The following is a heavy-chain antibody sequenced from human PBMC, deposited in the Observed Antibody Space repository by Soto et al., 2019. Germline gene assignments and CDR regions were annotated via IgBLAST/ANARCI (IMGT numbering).Heavy chain of an antibody. CDR3: ARTAKMGWELLAPHYYYYYGMDV. J-gene: IGHJ6*02. D-gene: IGHD1-26*01. Sequence: GGSLRLSCAASGFSFSTYGMHWVRQAPGKGLEWVAFISNDGSNKYYADSVKGRFTISRDNSKNKLYLQMNSLRAEDTAVYFCARTAKMGWELLAPHYYYYYGMDVWGQGTTVTVSS. V-gene: IGHV3-30*03. CDR1: GFSFSTYG. CDR2: ISNDGSNK.